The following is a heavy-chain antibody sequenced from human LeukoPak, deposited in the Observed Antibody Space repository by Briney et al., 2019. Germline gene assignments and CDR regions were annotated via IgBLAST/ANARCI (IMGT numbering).Heavy chain of an antibody. D-gene: IGHD1-14*01. CDR3: AREGGTGNQYYFDY. CDR2: IWYDGSNK. V-gene: IGHV3-33*01. Sequence: PGGSLRLSCAASGFTFSSYGMHWVRQAPGKGLEWVAVIWYDGSNKYYADSVKGRFTISRDNSKNTLYLQMNSLRAEDTAVYYCAREGGTGNQYYFDYWGQGTLVTVSS. CDR1: GFTFSSYG. J-gene: IGHJ4*02.